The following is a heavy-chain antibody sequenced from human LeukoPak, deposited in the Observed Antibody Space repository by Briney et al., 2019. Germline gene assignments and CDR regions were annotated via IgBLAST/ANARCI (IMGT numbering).Heavy chain of an antibody. V-gene: IGHV3-23*01. D-gene: IGHD3-16*02. CDR3: AKANMRLGELSFLFDY. CDR2: ISASGGHT. J-gene: IGHJ4*02. CDR1: GFTFSSCA. Sequence: GGSLRLSCAASGFTFSSCAMSWVRQAPGKGLEWVSGISASGGHTFYADSVKGRFSISRDNSKNTLYLQMNSLRAEDTAVYYCAKANMRLGELSFLFDYWGQGTLVTVSS.